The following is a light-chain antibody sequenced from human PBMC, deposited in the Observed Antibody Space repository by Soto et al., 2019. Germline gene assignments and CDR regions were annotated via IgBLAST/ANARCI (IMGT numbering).Light chain of an antibody. CDR3: QQSYSTPIT. CDR2: AAS. V-gene: IGKV1-39*01. Sequence: DIQMTQSPSYMSTSVGDRITITCRPSQSIDNFLNWYQQKPGKAPNLLIYAASSLQSGVSSRFSGSGSGTDFTLTISSLQPEDFATYYCQQSYSTPITFGQGTRLEIK. CDR1: QSIDNF. J-gene: IGKJ5*01.